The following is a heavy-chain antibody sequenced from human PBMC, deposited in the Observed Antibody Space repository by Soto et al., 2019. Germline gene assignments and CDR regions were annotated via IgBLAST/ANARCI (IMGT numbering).Heavy chain of an antibody. CDR2: IHYSGST. CDR3: ARGGGVYYFDY. Sequence: SETLSLTCTVSGGSISSGDYYWSWIRQPPGKGLEWIGYIHYSGSTHYNPSLKSRVTISGDTSKNQFSLKLSSVTAADTAVYYCARGGGVYYFDYWGQGTLVTVSS. V-gene: IGHV4-30-4*01. J-gene: IGHJ4*02. CDR1: GGSISSGDYY. D-gene: IGHD2-8*02.